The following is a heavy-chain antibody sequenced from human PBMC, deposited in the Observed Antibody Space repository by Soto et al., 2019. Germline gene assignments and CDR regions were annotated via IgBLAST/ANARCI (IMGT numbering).Heavy chain of an antibody. V-gene: IGHV4-30-4*01. CDR1: GGSISSGDYY. J-gene: IGHJ5*02. Sequence: PSETLSLTCTVSGGSISSGDYYWSWIRQPPGKGLEWIGYIYYSGSTYYNPSLKSRVTISVDTSKNQFSLKLSSVTAADTAVYYCARTSYYDFWSGYFGWFDPWGQRTLVTVSS. CDR2: IYYSGST. CDR3: ARTSYYDFWSGYFGWFDP. D-gene: IGHD3-3*01.